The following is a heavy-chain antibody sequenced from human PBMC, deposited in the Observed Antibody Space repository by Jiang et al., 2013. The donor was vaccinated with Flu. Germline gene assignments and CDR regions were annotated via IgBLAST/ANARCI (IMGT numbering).Heavy chain of an antibody. CDR3: VTEGISGYFYYSFDY. Sequence: LESGGGLVKPGGSLRLSCAASGFSFSNAWMNWVRQAPGKRLEWVGRIKIKIDGGTTDYAAPVKGRFTISRDDSKNTLYLQMNSLKIEDTAVYYCVTEGISGYFYYSFDYWGQGTLVTVSS. CDR2: IKIKIDGGTT. J-gene: IGHJ4*02. CDR1: GFSFSNAW. V-gene: IGHV3-15*07. D-gene: IGHD3-9*01.